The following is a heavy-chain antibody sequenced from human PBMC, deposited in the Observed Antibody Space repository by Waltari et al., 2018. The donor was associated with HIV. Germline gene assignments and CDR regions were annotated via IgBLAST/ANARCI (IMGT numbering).Heavy chain of an antibody. CDR1: GGSISSYY. V-gene: IGHV4-59*01. Sequence: QVQLQESGPGLVKPSETLSLTCTVSGGSISSYYWSWIRQPPGKGLEWIGYIYYSGRTKNSPSLKRRVTISVDTSKNQFALQLSSVTAADTAVYYCARGAWERIPEPAGIAVAGPYGMDVWGQGTTVTVSS. CDR2: IYYSGRT. J-gene: IGHJ6*02. CDR3: ARGAWERIPEPAGIAVAGPYGMDV. D-gene: IGHD6-19*01.